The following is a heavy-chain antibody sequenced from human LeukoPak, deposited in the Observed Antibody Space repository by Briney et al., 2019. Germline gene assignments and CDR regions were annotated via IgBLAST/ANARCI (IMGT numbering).Heavy chain of an antibody. J-gene: IGHJ4*02. D-gene: IGHD6-19*01. CDR2: ISYDGSNK. Sequence: GRSLRLSCAASGFTFSSYGMHWVRQAPGKGLEWVAVISYDGSNKYYADSVKGRFTISRDNSKNTLYLQMNSLRAEDTAAYYCAMSYSSGWDYYFDYWGQGTLVTVSS. V-gene: IGHV3-30*03. CDR3: AMSYSSGWDYYFDY. CDR1: GFTFSSYG.